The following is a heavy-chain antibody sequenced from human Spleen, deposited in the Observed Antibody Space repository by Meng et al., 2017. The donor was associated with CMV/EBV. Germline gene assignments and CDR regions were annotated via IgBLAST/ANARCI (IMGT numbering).Heavy chain of an antibody. CDR2: IYYSGST. V-gene: IGHV4-39*01. D-gene: IGHD3-9*01. CDR1: GGSISSSSYY. CDR3: ARHFDYRNYFDY. Sequence: SETLSLTCTVSGGSISSSSYYWGWIRQPPGKGLEWIGRIYYSGSTYYNPSLQSRVTISVDTSKNQFSLKLSSVTAADTSVYYCARHFDYRNYFDYWGQGTRVTVSS. J-gene: IGHJ4*02.